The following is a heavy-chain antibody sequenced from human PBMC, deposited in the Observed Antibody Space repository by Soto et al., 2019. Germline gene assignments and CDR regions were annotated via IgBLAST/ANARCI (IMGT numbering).Heavy chain of an antibody. D-gene: IGHD5-18*01. V-gene: IGHV4-59*01. CDR2: IYYSGST. CDR1: CGSISSYY. CDR3: ARGRGDTAMTWYY. J-gene: IGHJ4*02. Sequence: QVQLRESGPGLVKTSETLSLTCTVSCGSISSYYWCWIRQSPGKGLEWLGYIYYSGSTKYNPSLKSRVTISVDTSKNQFSRKRSSVTAADTAVYYGARGRGDTAMTWYYWGQGTLVTVSS.